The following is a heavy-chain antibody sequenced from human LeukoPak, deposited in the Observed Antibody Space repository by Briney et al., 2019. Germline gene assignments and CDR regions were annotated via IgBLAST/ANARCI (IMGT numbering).Heavy chain of an antibody. CDR2: ISGSGGST. CDR1: GFTFSSYA. D-gene: IGHD2-8*02. J-gene: IGHJ4*02. CDR3: AKVGNAYWYYFDY. V-gene: IGHV3-23*01. Sequence: GGSLRLSCAASGFTFSSYAMSWVRQAPGKGLEWVSAISGSGGSTYYADSVTGRLTISSDNSKNTLYLQMNSLIAEDTAVYYCAKVGNAYWYYFDYWGQGTLVTVSS.